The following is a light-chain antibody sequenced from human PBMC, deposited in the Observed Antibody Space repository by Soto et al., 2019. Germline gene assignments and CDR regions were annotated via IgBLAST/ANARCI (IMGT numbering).Light chain of an antibody. CDR2: SAS. CDR3: QQSYTNPRT. Sequence: IQMTHSPSTLSASLGDIVTITFRASHSISSYLNWYQHKPVKAPQLLIYSASSLHSGVPSRFSGSESGTDFPLTITSLQPEDFATYYCQQSYTNPRTFGQGTQVDIK. CDR1: HSISSY. J-gene: IGKJ1*01. V-gene: IGKV1-39*01.